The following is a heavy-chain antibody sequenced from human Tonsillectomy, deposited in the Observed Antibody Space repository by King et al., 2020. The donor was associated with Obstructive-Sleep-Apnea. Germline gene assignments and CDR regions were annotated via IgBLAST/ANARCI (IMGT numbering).Heavy chain of an antibody. Sequence: VQLVESGGGLVQPGRSLRLSCTASGFTFGDYAMSWFRQAPGKGLEWVGFIRSKAYGGTTEYAASVKGRFTISRDDSKNIAYLQMNSMKTADTAVYYCTRGAIRAHHYTSGAFDDWGQGTLVTVSS. D-gene: IGHD3-3*01. V-gene: IGHV3-49*03. CDR2: IRSKAYGGTT. CDR1: GFTFGDYA. J-gene: IGHJ4*02. CDR3: TRGAIRAHHYTSGAFDD.